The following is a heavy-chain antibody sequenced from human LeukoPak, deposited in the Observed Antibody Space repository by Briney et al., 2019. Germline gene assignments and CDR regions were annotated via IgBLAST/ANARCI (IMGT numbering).Heavy chain of an antibody. V-gene: IGHV3-23*01. J-gene: IGHJ6*02. D-gene: IGHD6-13*01. CDR3: AKGLGSSPYYYGMDV. Sequence: GGSLRLSCAASGFTFSSYAMSWVRQAPGKGLEWDSAISGSGGSTYYADSVKGRFTISRDNSKNTLYLQMNSLRAEDTAVYYCAKGLGSSPYYYGMDVWGQGTTVTVSS. CDR2: ISGSGGST. CDR1: GFTFSSYA.